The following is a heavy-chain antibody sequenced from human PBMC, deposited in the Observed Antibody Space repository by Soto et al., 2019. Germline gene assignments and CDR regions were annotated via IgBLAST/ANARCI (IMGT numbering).Heavy chain of an antibody. J-gene: IGHJ4*02. CDR2: INHSGST. Sequence: SETLSLTCTVSRGSISSYYWSWIRQPPGKGLEWIGEINHSGSTNYNPSLKSRVTISVDTSKNQFSLKLSSVTAADTAVYYCARSGYSSGWYPGRLFFDYWGQGTLVTVSS. V-gene: IGHV4-34*01. CDR1: RGSISSYY. CDR3: ARSGYSSGWYPGRLFFDY. D-gene: IGHD6-19*01.